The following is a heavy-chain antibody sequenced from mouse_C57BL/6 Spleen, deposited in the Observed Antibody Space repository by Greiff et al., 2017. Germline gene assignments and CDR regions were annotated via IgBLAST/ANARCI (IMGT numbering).Heavy chain of an antibody. Sequence: VKLQESGPELVKPGASVKISCKASGYAFSSSWMNWVKQRPGKGLEWIGRSYPGDGDTNYNGKFKGKATLTADKSSSTAYMQLSSLTSEDSAVYFCAKYGNYFDYWGQGTTLTVSS. CDR1: GYAFSSSW. D-gene: IGHD2-10*02. V-gene: IGHV1-82*01. CDR3: AKYGNYFDY. J-gene: IGHJ2*01. CDR2: SYPGDGDT.